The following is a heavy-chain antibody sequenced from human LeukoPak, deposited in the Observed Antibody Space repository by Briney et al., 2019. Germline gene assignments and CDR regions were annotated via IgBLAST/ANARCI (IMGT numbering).Heavy chain of an antibody. CDR2: ISWNSGSI. Sequence: GRSLRLSCAASGFTFDDYAMHWVRQAPGKGLEWVSGISWNSGSIGYADSVKGRFTISRDNAKNSLYLQMNSLRAEDTALYYWAKDIYGDYYYGMDVWGQGTTVTVSS. V-gene: IGHV3-9*01. J-gene: IGHJ6*02. CDR3: AKDIYGDYYYGMDV. D-gene: IGHD4-17*01. CDR1: GFTFDDYA.